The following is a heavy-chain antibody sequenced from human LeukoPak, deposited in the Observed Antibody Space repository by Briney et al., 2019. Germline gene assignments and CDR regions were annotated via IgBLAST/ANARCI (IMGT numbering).Heavy chain of an antibody. Sequence: PSGTLSLTCAVSGGSISSSNWWSWVRRPPGKGLEWIGEIYHSGSTNYNPSLKSRVTISVDKSKNQFSLKLSSVTAADTAVYYCARAPMVRGEYLDYWGQGTLVTVSS. D-gene: IGHD3-10*01. V-gene: IGHV4-4*02. J-gene: IGHJ4*02. CDR2: IYHSGST. CDR3: ARAPMVRGEYLDY. CDR1: GGSISSSNW.